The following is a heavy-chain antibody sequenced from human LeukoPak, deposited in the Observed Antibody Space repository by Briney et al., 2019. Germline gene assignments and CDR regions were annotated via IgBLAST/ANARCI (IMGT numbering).Heavy chain of an antibody. J-gene: IGHJ4*02. V-gene: IGHV4-39*07. D-gene: IGHD5-24*01. CDR3: ARDQGQRRDGYQIFDYYYDY. Sequence: SKTLSLTCTVSGGSISSSSYYWGWIRQPPGKGLEWIGSIYYSGSTYYNPSLKSRVTISVDTSKNQFSLKLSSVTAADTAVYYCARDQGQRRDGYQIFDYYYDYWGQGTLVTVSS. CDR2: IYYSGST. CDR1: GGSISSSSYY.